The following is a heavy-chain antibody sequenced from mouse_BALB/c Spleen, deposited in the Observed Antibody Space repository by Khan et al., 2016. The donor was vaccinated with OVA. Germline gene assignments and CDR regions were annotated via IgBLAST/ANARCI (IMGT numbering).Heavy chain of an antibody. CDR2: ISTYYGDA. V-gene: IGHV1S137*01. Sequence: QVQLQQSGAELVRPGVSVKISCKGSGYTFTDYAMHWVKQSHAKSLEWIGVISTYYGDADYNQKFKGKATMTVDKSSSTAYMELARLTSEDCAIYYCARGSGNSRFAYWGQGTLVTVSA. CDR1: GYTFTDYA. J-gene: IGHJ3*01. CDR3: ARGSGNSRFAY. D-gene: IGHD1-3*01.